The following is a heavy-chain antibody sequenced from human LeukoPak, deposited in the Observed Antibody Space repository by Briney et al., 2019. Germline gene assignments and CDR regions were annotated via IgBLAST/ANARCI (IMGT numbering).Heavy chain of an antibody. J-gene: IGHJ5*02. CDR1: GGSISSYY. V-gene: IGHV4-59*08. CDR3: ARSLLSGSYFGWFDP. Sequence: SETLSLTCTVSGGSISSYYWSWIRQPPGKGLEWIGYIYYSGSTNHNPSLKSRVTISVDTSKNQFSLKLSSVTAADTAVYYCARSLLSGSYFGWFDPWGQGTLVTVSS. CDR2: IYYSGST. D-gene: IGHD1-26*01.